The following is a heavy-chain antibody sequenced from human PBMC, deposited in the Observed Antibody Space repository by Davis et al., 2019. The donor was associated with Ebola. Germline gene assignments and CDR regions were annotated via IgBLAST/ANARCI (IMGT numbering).Heavy chain of an antibody. V-gene: IGHV3-30*04. CDR2: TSFGGSNK. J-gene: IGHJ4*02. CDR1: GFNFSDYG. CDR3: ARDRGWLAHDY. Sequence: PGGSLRLSCAASGFNFSDYGLHWVRQAPGKGLEWVAVTSFGGSNKFYADYVRGRFTISVDSSKNTVYLQMNSLVAEDTAVYYCARDRGWLAHDYWGRGTLVTVSS. D-gene: IGHD3-22*01.